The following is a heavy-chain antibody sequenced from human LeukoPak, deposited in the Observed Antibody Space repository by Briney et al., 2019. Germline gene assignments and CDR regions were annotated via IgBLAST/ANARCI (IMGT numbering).Heavy chain of an antibody. J-gene: IGHJ4*02. D-gene: IGHD3-10*01. CDR1: GFTFSDSA. CDR3: ANRGDQHY. Sequence: QSGGSLRLSCAASGFTFSDSAMHWVRQASGKGLEWVGRIRSKANSYATAYAASVEDRFIISTDDSKNTVYLQMNSLKTDDKAVYYCANRGDQHYWGQGTLVTVSS. CDR2: IRSKANSYAT. V-gene: IGHV3-73*01.